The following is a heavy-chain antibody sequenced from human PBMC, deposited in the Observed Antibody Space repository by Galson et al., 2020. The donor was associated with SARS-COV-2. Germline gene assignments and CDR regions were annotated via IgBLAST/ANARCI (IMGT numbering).Heavy chain of an antibody. D-gene: IGHD5-12*01. Sequence: GGSLRLSCVASAFTFSSYGMHWVRQTPGKGLEWVAVISHDGSTTFYVDSVEGRFTISRNNSKNTLYLHMESLTTADTAVYYCVKDRADGYDFGGDYWGRGTLVTVPS. J-gene: IGHJ4*02. V-gene: IGHV3-30*18. CDR2: ISHDGSTT. CDR3: VKDRADGYDFGGDY. CDR1: AFTFSSYG.